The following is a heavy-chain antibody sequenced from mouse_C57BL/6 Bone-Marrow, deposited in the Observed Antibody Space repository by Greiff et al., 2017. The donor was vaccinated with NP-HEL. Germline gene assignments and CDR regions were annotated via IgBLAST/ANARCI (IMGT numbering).Heavy chain of an antibody. CDR2: IDPENGDT. CDR3: TPYYDYDSAWFAY. D-gene: IGHD2-4*01. V-gene: IGHV14-4*01. Sequence: VQLQQSGAELVRPGASVKLSCTASGFNIKDDYMHWVKQRPEQGLEWIGWIDPENGDTEYASKFQGKATITADTSSNTAYLQLSSLTSEDTAVYYCTPYYDYDSAWFAYWGQGTRVTVSA. CDR1: GFNIKDDY. J-gene: IGHJ3*01.